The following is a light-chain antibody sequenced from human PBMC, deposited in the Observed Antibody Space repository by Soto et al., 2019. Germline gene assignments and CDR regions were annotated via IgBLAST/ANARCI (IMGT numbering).Light chain of an antibody. J-gene: IGKJ4*01. CDR2: DAS. CDR3: QQRSQWPPLT. Sequence: EIVLTQSPGTLSLSPGERATLSCRASQSISNYLAWYQHKPGQAPRLLISDASKRASGVPARFSGSGSGTDVTLTISSLEPEDFAVYYCQQRSQWPPLTFGGGTTVEIK. V-gene: IGKV3-11*01. CDR1: QSISNY.